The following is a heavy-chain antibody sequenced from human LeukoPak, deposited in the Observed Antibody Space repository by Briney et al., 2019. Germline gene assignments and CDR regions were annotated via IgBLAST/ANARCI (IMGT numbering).Heavy chain of an antibody. J-gene: IGHJ4*02. V-gene: IGHV3-23*01. CDR1: GFTFSSYA. Sequence: AGSLRLSCAASGFTFSSYAMSWVRQAPGKGLEWVSAISGAGDSTYYADSVKGRFTISRDNAKNTLYLQMNSLRAEDTAVYYCAKRKYSNSGVFDYWGQGTLVTVSS. CDR3: AKRKYSNSGVFDY. CDR2: ISGAGDST. D-gene: IGHD6-6*01.